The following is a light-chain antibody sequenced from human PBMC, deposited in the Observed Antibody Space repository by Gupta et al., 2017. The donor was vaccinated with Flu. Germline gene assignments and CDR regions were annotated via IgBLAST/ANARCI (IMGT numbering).Light chain of an antibody. Sequence: SSVLPQPPSVSVAPGQTARITCGGNNIGSKTVHWYQQRPGQAPVLVVYDDSDRPSGIPERFSGSNSGNTATLTISRVEAGDEADYYCQVEDSSSDHCVFGGGTKLNVL. CDR3: QVEDSSSDHCV. CDR2: DDS. V-gene: IGLV3-21*02. CDR1: NIGSKT. J-gene: IGLJ3*02.